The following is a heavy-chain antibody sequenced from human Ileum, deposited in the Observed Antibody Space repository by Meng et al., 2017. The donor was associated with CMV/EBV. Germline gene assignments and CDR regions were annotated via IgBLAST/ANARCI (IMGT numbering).Heavy chain of an antibody. V-gene: IGHV3-30*04. CDR3: VKDGGDSDLDP. Sequence: GESLKISCAASGITFSNYAMTWVRQAPGKGLEWVAAISKDGNNKYYTDSVKGRFSISRDNSENTLYLQINSLSPEDTAVYFCVKDGGDSDLDPWGQGTLVTVSS. J-gene: IGHJ5*02. CDR1: GITFSNYA. CDR2: ISKDGNNK. D-gene: IGHD3-3*01.